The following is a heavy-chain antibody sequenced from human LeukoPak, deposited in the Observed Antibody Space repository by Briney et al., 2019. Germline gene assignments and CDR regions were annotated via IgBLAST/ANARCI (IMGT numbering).Heavy chain of an antibody. Sequence: GGSLRLSCAASRFTFSSYAMSWVRQAAGKGLEWVSAITGSGGSTYYADSLKGRFIISRDNSKNTLYLQMNSLRAEDTDVYYCAQGPGPGYFYYYMDVWGKGTTVTVSS. V-gene: IGHV3-23*01. CDR1: RFTFSSYA. CDR2: ITGSGGST. J-gene: IGHJ6*03. CDR3: AQGPGPGYFYYYMDV.